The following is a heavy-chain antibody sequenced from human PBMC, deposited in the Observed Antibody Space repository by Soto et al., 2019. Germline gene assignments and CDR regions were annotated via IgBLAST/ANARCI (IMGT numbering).Heavy chain of an antibody. J-gene: IGHJ6*02. V-gene: IGHV3-33*05. CDR1: GFTFNSYG. CDR3: AREGDDYCSGTRCFHYYGLDV. D-gene: IGHD2-15*01. Sequence: QVQLVESGGGVVQPGTSLRLSCTASGFTFNSYGIHWVRQAPGKGLEWLALIEYNAKNRFYADSVKGRFSISRDNSRNTVYLQVNGLRAEATAVYYCAREGDDYCSGTRCFHYYGLDVWGQGTTVSVSS. CDR2: IEYNAKNR.